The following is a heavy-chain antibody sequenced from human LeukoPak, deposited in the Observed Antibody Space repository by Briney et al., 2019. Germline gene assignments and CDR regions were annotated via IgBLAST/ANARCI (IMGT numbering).Heavy chain of an antibody. J-gene: IGHJ4*02. D-gene: IGHD2-8*02. CDR2: INSGATSE. Sequence: GGSLRLSCTASGFIFSNFEMNWVRQAPGKGLQWLAYINSGATSEYYADSVKGRFTISRDNAKNSLYLQMNSLRVQDTAIYYCARVICTGGNCFQNDYWGQGTLVTVSS. CDR3: ARVICTGGNCFQNDY. CDR1: GFIFSNFE. V-gene: IGHV3-48*03.